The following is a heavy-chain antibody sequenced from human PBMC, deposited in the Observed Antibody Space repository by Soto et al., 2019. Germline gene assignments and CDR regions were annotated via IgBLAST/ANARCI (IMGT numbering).Heavy chain of an antibody. J-gene: IGHJ6*02. CDR3: ARDLWGYCGTDCYPLDV. Sequence: QVRLQESGPGLVKPSETLSLTCTVSGGSIRSYYWSWIRQAPGKGLEWIGYLYNSGSTVYNPSLKSRVTISVDTSKNQFSLKLNSVTAADTAVYYCARDLWGYCGTDCYPLDVWGQGTTDTVSS. CDR1: GGSIRSYY. D-gene: IGHD2-21*02. CDR2: LYNSGST. V-gene: IGHV4-59*01.